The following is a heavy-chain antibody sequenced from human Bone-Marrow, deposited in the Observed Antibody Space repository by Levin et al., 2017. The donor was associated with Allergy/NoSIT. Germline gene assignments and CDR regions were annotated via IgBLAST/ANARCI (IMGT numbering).Heavy chain of an antibody. J-gene: IGHJ4*02. D-gene: IGHD4-17*01. CDR1: GFTFSDYY. V-gene: IGHV3-11*01. Sequence: GESLKISCAASGFTFSDYYMSWIRQAPGKGLEWVSYISSSGSTIYYADSVKGRFTISRDNAKNSLYLQMNSLRAEDTAVYYCARDDYGDYVSFDYWGQGTLVTVSS. CDR2: ISSSGSTI. CDR3: ARDDYGDYVSFDY.